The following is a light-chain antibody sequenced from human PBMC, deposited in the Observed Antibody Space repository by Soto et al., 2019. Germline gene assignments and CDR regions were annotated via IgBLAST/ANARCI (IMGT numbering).Light chain of an antibody. V-gene: IGKV3-11*01. J-gene: IGKJ1*01. CDR1: QRVSKY. CDR3: QQRHNWPRT. CDR2: DAS. Sequence: EIVLTQSPATLSLSPGDTATLSCRASQRVSKYLAWYQQKPGQAPRLLIYDASARATGIPVRFSGSGSGTDSTLTISSLEPEDFAVYYCQQRHNWPRTFGQGTKVDIK.